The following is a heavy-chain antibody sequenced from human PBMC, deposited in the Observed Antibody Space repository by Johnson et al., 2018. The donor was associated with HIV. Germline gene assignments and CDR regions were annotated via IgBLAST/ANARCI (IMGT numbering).Heavy chain of an antibody. CDR1: GFTFSSYA. V-gene: IGHV3-30-3*01. J-gene: IGHJ3*02. D-gene: IGHD6-13*01. CDR3: ARDFKDSRSWYGAFDI. CDR2: ISYDGSTK. Sequence: QVQLVESGGGVVQPGRSLRLSCAASGFTFSSYAMHWVRQAPGKGLEWVAVISYDGSTKYYADSVKGRFTISRDNSKNTLYLKMNSLRAEDTAVYYCARDFKDSRSWYGAFDIWGQGTMVTVSS.